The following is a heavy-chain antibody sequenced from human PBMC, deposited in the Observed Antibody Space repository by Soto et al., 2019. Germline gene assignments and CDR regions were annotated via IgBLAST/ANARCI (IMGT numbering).Heavy chain of an antibody. V-gene: IGHV2-5*02. J-gene: IGHJ4*02. Sequence: QITLKESGPPLVKPTQTLTLTCTFSGFSLSTSGAGVAWIRQPPGKALEWLALIYWDDDNRYSPSLKSRLTITKDTSKNQVVLTMANMDPVDTATYFCAHRQSVYYFDYWGQGTLVTVSS. CDR1: GFSLSTSGAG. CDR2: IYWDDDN. D-gene: IGHD3-3*01. CDR3: AHRQSVYYFDY.